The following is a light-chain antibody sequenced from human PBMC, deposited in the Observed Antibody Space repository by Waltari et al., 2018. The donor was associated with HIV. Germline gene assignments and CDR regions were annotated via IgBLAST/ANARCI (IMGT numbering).Light chain of an antibody. CDR2: TND. J-gene: IGLJ2*01. CDR3: STYDDTLSGHVV. Sequence: QSMLTQSPSASGTPGQRVTISCSGGASNIGANSVHWYQQLPGTAPRLLIYTNDQRPSGVPDRFSGSKSGTSASLVISGLRSEDEAAYYCSTYDDTLSGHVVFGGGTTLTVL. CDR1: ASNIGANS. V-gene: IGLV1-47*02.